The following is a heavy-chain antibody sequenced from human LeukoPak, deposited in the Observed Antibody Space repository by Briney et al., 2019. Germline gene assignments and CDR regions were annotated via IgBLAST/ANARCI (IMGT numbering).Heavy chain of an antibody. Sequence: SVKVSCKASGGTFSSYAISWVRQAPGQGLEWMGGIIPIFGTANYAQKFQGRGTITTDESTSTAYMELSSLRSEDTAVYYCARGALEWPGGGNYWGQGTLVTVSS. CDR1: GGTFSSYA. CDR2: IIPIFGTA. CDR3: ARGALEWPGGGNY. J-gene: IGHJ4*02. V-gene: IGHV1-69*05. D-gene: IGHD3-3*01.